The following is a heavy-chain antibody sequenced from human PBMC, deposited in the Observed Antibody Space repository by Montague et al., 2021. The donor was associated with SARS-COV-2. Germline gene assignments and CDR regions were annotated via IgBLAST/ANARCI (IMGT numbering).Heavy chain of an antibody. J-gene: IGHJ3*02. Sequence: SLRLSCAASGFTFNSYAVNWVRQAPGKGLEWVSSISGSGAGTYSADSVKGRFTISRDNSKNTLYLQMNSLRAEDTAVYYCAKGGGGYNDAFEIWGQGTRVTVSS. CDR3: AKGGGGYNDAFEI. CDR2: ISGSGAGT. D-gene: IGHD3-22*01. CDR1: GFTFNSYA. V-gene: IGHV3-23*01.